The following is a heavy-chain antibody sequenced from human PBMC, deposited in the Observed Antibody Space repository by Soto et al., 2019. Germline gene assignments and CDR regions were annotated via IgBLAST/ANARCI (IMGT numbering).Heavy chain of an antibody. D-gene: IGHD3-3*01. CDR2: IWYDGSNK. V-gene: IGHV3-33*01. CDR1: GFTFSSYG. J-gene: IGHJ4*02. CDR3: ARDFRSGQLRFLEWLSYPGFDY. Sequence: GGSLRLSCAASGFTFSSYGMHWVRQAPGKGLEWVAVIWYDGSNKYYADSVKGRFTISRDNSKNTLYLQMNSLRAEDTAVYYCARDFRSGQLRFLEWLSYPGFDYWGQGTLVTVSS.